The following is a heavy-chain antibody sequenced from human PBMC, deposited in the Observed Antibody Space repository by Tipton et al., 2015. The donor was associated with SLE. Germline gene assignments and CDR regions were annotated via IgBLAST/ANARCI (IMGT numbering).Heavy chain of an antibody. CDR3: ARGVLGGSYPY. D-gene: IGHD1-26*01. J-gene: IGHJ4*02. CDR2: INHGGNK. Sequence: TLSLTCSVSGGSMTGSYWSWVRQPPGRGLEWIGNINHGGNKYYSPSLKSRLTISVDTSKNQFSLKLSSVTAADTAVYYCARGVLGGSYPYWGQGTLVTVSS. CDR1: GGSMTGSY. V-gene: IGHV4-34*01.